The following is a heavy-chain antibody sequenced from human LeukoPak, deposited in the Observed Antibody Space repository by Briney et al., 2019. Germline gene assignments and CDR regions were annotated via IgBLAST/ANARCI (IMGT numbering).Heavy chain of an antibody. CDR2: IRYDGSNT. CDR3: AKAYSSGWYVGY. D-gene: IGHD6-19*01. V-gene: IGHV3-30*02. CDR1: GFTLSSYG. Sequence: GVSLRLSCAASGFTLSSYGMHWVRHAPGKGLEWVAFIRYDGSNTYYADSVKGRFTISRDNSKNTLYLQMNSLRAQDTAVYYCAKAYSSGWYVGYWGRGPLVTVSS. J-gene: IGHJ4*02.